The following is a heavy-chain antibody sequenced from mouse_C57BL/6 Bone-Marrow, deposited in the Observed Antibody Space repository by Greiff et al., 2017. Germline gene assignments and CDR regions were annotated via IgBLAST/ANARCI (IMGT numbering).Heavy chain of an antibody. V-gene: IGHV3-6*01. Sequence: VQLQQSGPGLVKPSQSLSLTCSVTGYSITSGYYWNWIRQFPGNKLEWMGYISYDGSNNYNPSLKNRISITRDTSKNQFFLKLNSVTTEDTATXYCAREGDMVTTSFDYWGQGTTLTVSS. J-gene: IGHJ2*01. CDR3: AREGDMVTTSFDY. CDR1: GYSITSGYY. CDR2: ISYDGSN. D-gene: IGHD2-2*01.